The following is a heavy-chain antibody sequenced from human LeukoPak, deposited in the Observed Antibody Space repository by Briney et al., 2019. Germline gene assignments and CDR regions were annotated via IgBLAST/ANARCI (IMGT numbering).Heavy chain of an antibody. V-gene: IGHV3-30-3*01. CDR2: ISYDGSNK. Sequence: GGSLRLSCAASGFTFSIYAIHWVRQAPGKGLEWVAVISYDGSNKYYADSVKGRFTISRDNSKNTLYLQMNSLRAEDTAVYYCARGRYPDYWGQGTLVTVSS. J-gene: IGHJ4*02. CDR1: GFTFSIYA. CDR3: ARGRYPDY. D-gene: IGHD2-2*02.